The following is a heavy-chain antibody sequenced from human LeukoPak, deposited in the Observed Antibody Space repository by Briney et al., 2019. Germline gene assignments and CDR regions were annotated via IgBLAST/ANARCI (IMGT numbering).Heavy chain of an antibody. CDR3: ARAEAAMGYFDY. CDR1: GYTFTSYD. V-gene: IGHV1-8*01. Sequence: GASVKVSCKASGYTFTSYDINWVRQATGQGLEWMGWVNPNSGNTGYAQKFQGRVTMTRNTSISTAYMELSSLRSEDTAVYYCARAEAAMGYFDYWGQGTLVTVSS. CDR2: VNPNSGNT. J-gene: IGHJ4*02. D-gene: IGHD5-18*01.